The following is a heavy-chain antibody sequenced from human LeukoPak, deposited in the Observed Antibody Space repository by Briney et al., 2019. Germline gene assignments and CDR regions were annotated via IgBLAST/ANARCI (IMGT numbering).Heavy chain of an antibody. J-gene: IGHJ3*01. CDR2: INTYSGDT. CDR3: ARGAFFLAFDF. D-gene: IGHD2/OR15-2a*01. CDR1: GYTFTDLW. Sequence: ASVKVSCKASGYTFTDLWIQWVRQAPGQGLEWLGWINTYSGDTIYAQKFQGRVTMTRDTSLTTTYMDLSRLTSDDTAVYYCARGAFFLAFDFWDQGTMVIVSS. V-gene: IGHV1-2*02.